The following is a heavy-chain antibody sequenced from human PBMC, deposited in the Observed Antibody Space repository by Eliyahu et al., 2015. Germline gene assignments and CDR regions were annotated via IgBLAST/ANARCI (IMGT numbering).Heavy chain of an antibody. J-gene: IGHJ3*02. V-gene: IGHV1-18*01. Sequence: QVQLVQSGAEVKKPGASVKVSCKASGYTFTSYGISWVRQAPGQGLEWMGWISVYNGNTNYAQKLQGRVTMTTDTSTSTAYMELRSLRSDDTAVYYCARGRSLYYYDSSGYNDAFDIWGQGTMVTVSS. CDR3: ARGRSLYYYDSSGYNDAFDI. CDR2: ISVYNGNT. D-gene: IGHD3-22*01. CDR1: GYTFTSYG.